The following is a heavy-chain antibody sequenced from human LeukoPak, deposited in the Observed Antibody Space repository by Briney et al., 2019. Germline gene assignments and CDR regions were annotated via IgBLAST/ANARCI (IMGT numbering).Heavy chain of an antibody. CDR2: INHNGNVN. J-gene: IGHJ4*02. Sequence: GGSLRLSCAASGFTFSSYWMNWARQAPGKGLEWVASINHNGNVNYYVDSVKGRFTISRDNAKNSLYMQMNSLRAEDTAVYYCARGGYSRGDYWGQGTLVTVSS. V-gene: IGHV3-7*03. D-gene: IGHD5-24*01. CDR3: ARGGYSRGDY. CDR1: GFTFSSYW.